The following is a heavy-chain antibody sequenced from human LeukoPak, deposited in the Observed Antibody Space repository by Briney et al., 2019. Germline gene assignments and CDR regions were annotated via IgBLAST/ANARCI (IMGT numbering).Heavy chain of an antibody. V-gene: IGHV3-23*01. J-gene: IGHJ4*02. CDR2: ISGSGSNT. CDR1: GFTFSSYA. CDR3: ARGNGDYAIHPDY. Sequence: GGSLRLSCAASGFTFSSYAMTWVRQAPGKGLEWVSAISGSGSNTSYADSVKGRFTISRDNSKSTPYLLINSLRADDTAVYYCARGNGDYAIHPDYWGQGTLVTVSS. D-gene: IGHD4-17*01.